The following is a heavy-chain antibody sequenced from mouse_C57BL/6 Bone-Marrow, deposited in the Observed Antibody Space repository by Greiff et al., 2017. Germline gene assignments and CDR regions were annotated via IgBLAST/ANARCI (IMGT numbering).Heavy chain of an antibody. CDR2: IDPENGDT. V-gene: IGHV14-4*01. Sequence: VQLQQSGAELVRPGASVKLSCTASGFNIKDDYMHWVKQRPEQGLEWIGWIDPENGDTEYASKFQGKATITADTSSNTAYLQLSSLTCEDTAVYYCTTGYCGSSYGYWGQGTTLTVSS. D-gene: IGHD1-1*01. J-gene: IGHJ2*01. CDR3: TTGYCGSSYGY. CDR1: GFNIKDDY.